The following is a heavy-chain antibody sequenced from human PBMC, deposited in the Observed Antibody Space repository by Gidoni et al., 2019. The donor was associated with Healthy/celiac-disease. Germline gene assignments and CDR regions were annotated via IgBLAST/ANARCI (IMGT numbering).Heavy chain of an antibody. V-gene: IGHV1-3*01. Sequence: QVQLVQSGAEVKKPGASVKVSCKASGYTFTSYAMHWVRQAPGQRLEWMGWINAGNGNTKYSQKFQGRVTITRDTSASTAYMELSSLRSEDTAVYYCARSDSSGWLSGGIPSYYYYGMDVWGQGTTVTVSS. J-gene: IGHJ6*02. D-gene: IGHD6-19*01. CDR1: GYTFTSYA. CDR2: INAGNGNT. CDR3: ARSDSSGWLSGGIPSYYYYGMDV.